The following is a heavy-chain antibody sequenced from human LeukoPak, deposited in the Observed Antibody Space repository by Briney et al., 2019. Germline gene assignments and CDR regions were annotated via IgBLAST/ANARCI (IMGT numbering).Heavy chain of an antibody. J-gene: IGHJ4*02. CDR1: GGSISSSNYY. V-gene: IGHV4-39*01. CDR2: IYYSGTT. Sequence: PSETLSLTCTVSGGSISSSNYYWGWIRQSPGKGLEWIGSIYYSGTTYYSSSLKSRVIISVDTSKNQFSLKLSSVTATDTAVYYCARREAQDFDYWGQGTLVTVSS. CDR3: ARREAQDFDY.